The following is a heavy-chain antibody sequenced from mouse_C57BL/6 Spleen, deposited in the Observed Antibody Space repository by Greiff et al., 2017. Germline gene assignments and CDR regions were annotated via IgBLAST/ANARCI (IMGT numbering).Heavy chain of an antibody. CDR3: TPMVTTQYAMDY. J-gene: IGHJ4*01. D-gene: IGHD2-2*01. V-gene: IGHV14-4*01. CDR1: GFNIKDDY. CDR2: IDPENGDT. Sequence: DVQLQESGAELVRPGASVKLSCTASGFNIKDDYMHWVKQRPEQGLEWIGWIDPENGDTEYASKFQGKATITADTSSNTAYLQLSSLTSEDTAVYYCTPMVTTQYAMDYWGQGTSVTVSS.